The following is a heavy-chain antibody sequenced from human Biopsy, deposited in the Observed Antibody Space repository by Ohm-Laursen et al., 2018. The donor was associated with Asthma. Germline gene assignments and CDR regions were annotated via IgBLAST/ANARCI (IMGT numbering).Heavy chain of an antibody. D-gene: IGHD7-27*01. J-gene: IGHJ4*02. CDR3: ARHWDWGSFFDY. CDR1: GGSMSSSSYY. CDR2: ISYTGSA. Sequence: GTLSLTCTVSGGSMSSSSYYWGWIRQPPGKGLEWMGSISYTGSAYHNPSHKSRVTISVDTSKNHFSLKLTPVTAADTAVYYCARHWDWGSFFDYWGQGTPVTVSS. V-gene: IGHV4-39*01.